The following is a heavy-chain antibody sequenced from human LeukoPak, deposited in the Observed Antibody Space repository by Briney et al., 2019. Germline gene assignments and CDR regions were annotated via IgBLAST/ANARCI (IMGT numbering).Heavy chain of an antibody. CDR1: GYTFTSYY. CDR3: ARDGSYGPDY. D-gene: IGHD5-18*01. V-gene: IGHV1-46*01. J-gene: IGHJ4*02. CDR2: INPSGGST. Sequence: GASVKVSCKTSGYTFTSYYMHWVRQASGQGLEWMGIINPSGGSTNYAQKFQGRVTMTRDTSTSTVYMELSSLRSEDTAVYYCARDGSYGPDYWGQGTLVTVSS.